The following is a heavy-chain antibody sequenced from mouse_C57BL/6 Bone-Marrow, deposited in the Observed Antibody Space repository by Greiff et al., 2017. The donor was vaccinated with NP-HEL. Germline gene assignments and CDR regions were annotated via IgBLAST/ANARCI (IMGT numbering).Heavy chain of an antibody. D-gene: IGHD2-1*01. V-gene: IGHV14-4*01. Sequence: EVQLQQSGAELVRPGASVKLSCTASGFNIKDDYMHWVKQRPEQGLEWIGWIDPENGDTEYASQFQGKATITADTSSNTAYLQLSSLTSEDTAVYYCTTDGNSYWGQGTTLTVAS. CDR1: GFNIKDDY. J-gene: IGHJ2*01. CDR2: IDPENGDT. CDR3: TTDGNSY.